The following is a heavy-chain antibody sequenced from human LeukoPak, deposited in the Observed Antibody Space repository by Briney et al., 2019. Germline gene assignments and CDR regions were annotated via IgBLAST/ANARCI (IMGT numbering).Heavy chain of an antibody. CDR2: I. V-gene: IGHV3-21*01. J-gene: IGHJ4*02. CDR3: ARDNYHDGSAYPFDY. D-gene: IGHD3-22*01. CDR1: GFTFSSYA. Sequence: GGSLRLSCAASGFTFSSYAMSWVRQAPGKGLEWVASIYYADSLKGRFTVSRDNAKNSLYLQMNSLRAEDTAVYFCARDNYHDGSAYPFDYWGQGTLVTVSS.